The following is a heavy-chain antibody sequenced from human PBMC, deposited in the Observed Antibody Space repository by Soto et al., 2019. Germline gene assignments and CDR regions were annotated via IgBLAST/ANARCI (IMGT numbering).Heavy chain of an antibody. J-gene: IGHJ6*02. Sequence: TLSLTCTVSGGSISSGDYYWSWIRQPPGKGLEWIGYIYYSGSTYYNPSLKSRVTISVDTSKNQFSLKLSSVTAADTAVYYCARSFLDSYGMDVWGQGTTVTVSS. V-gene: IGHV4-30-4*01. CDR1: GGSISSGDYY. CDR2: IYYSGST. D-gene: IGHD3-9*01. CDR3: ARSFLDSYGMDV.